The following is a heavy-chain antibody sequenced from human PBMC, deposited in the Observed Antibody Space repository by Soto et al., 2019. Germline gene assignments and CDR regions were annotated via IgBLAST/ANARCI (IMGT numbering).Heavy chain of an antibody. Sequence: EVQLLESGGGLVQPGGSLRLSCAASGFTFRSYSMTWVRQAPGKGLEWVSAISGSGDNRYYADSVRGRFTISRDNSKNTVYLQMNSLRVEDTAVYYCALYCSGVSCSGHWGQGTLVTVSS. CDR3: ALYCSGVSCSGH. V-gene: IGHV3-23*01. J-gene: IGHJ4*02. CDR1: GFTFRSYS. CDR2: ISGSGDNR. D-gene: IGHD2-15*01.